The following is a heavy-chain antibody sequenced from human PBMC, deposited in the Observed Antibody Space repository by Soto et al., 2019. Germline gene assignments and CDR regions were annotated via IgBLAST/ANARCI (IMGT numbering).Heavy chain of an antibody. CDR2: IWYDGSNK. CDR3: ARDYDSSGYPRYYFDY. J-gene: IGHJ4*02. D-gene: IGHD3-22*01. V-gene: IGHV3-33*01. CDR1: GFTFSSYG. Sequence: GGSLRLSCAASGFTFSSYGMPWVRQAPGKGLEWVAVIWYDGSNKYYADSVKGRFTISRDNSKNTLYLQMNSLRAEDTAVYYCARDYDSSGYPRYYFDYWGQGTLVTVSS.